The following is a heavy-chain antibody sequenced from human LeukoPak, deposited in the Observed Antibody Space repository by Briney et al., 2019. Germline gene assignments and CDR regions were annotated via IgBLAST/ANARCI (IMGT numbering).Heavy chain of an antibody. V-gene: IGHV4-59*12. D-gene: IGHD4-11*01. CDR3: ARTGADYDAFDI. J-gene: IGHJ3*02. CDR1: GGSISSYY. Sequence: KTSETLSLTCTVSGGSISSYYWSWIRQPPGKGLEWIGYIYYSGSTDYNPSLKSRVTISVDTSKNQFSLKLRSVTAADTAVYYCARTGADYDAFDIWGQGTMVTVSS. CDR2: IYYSGST.